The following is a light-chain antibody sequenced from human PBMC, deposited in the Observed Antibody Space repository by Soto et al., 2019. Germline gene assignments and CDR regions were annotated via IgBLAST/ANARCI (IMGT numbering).Light chain of an antibody. V-gene: IGKV3-20*01. CDR3: QQYGGSTM. J-gene: IGKJ1*01. CDR1: QSVSSSY. CDR2: GAS. Sequence: ESVLTQSPGTLSLSPGERATLSCRASQSVSSSYLAWYQQRPGQAPRLLIYGASSSATGIPDRFSGSGSGTHITLTICRLEPGDFAVYFCQQYGGSTMFGQGTRVEI.